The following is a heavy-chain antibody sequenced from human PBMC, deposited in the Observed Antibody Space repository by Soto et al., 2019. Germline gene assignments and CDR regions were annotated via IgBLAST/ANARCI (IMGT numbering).Heavy chain of an antibody. V-gene: IGHV1-69*02. CDR3: ARQYGSRYYFDY. J-gene: IGHJ4*02. Sequence: QVQLVQSGAEVKKPGSSVKVSCKASGGTFSSYTISWVRQAPGQGLEWMGRIIPILGIANYAQKFQGRVTITAEKSTSTAYMELSSLRSEDTAVYYCARQYGSRYYFDYWGQGTLVTVSS. CDR2: IIPILGIA. CDR1: GGTFSSYT. D-gene: IGHD3-10*01.